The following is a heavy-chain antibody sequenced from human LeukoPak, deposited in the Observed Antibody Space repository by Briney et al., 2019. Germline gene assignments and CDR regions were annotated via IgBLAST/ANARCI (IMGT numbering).Heavy chain of an antibody. J-gene: IGHJ4*02. V-gene: IGHV3-43D*03. CDR1: GFTFDDYA. D-gene: IGHD2-2*01. CDR3: AKDMFPGYCSSTSCLPAY. Sequence: GGSLRLSCAASGFTFDDYAMHWVRQAPGKGLEWVSLVSWDGGSTYYADSVKGRFTISRDNSKNSLYLQMNSLRAEDTALYYCAKDMFPGYCSSTSCLPAYWGQGTLVTVSS. CDR2: VSWDGGST.